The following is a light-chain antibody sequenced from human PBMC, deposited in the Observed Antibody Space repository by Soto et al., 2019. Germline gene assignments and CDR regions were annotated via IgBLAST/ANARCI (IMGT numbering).Light chain of an antibody. CDR1: QSVSSN. CDR3: HQRSNRPPWT. V-gene: IGKV3-11*01. CDR2: DAS. Sequence: EFVLTQSPGTLSLSPGERATLSCRPTQSVSSNLAWHQQIPGQAPRLLIYDASNSATSIPARLCSSRSWANFTLPIISIEPADYAVYYCHQRSNRPPWTFGQGTKVDIK. J-gene: IGKJ1*01.